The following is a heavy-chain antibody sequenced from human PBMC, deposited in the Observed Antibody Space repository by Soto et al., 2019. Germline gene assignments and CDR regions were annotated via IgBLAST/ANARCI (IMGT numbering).Heavy chain of an antibody. CDR1: GFTFSSYS. Sequence: PXGSLRLSCAASGFTFSSYSMNWVRQAPGKGLDWVSSISSSSSYIYYADSVKGRFTISRDNAKNSLYLQMNSLRAEDTAVYYCARDLHSSGWYGYYYGMDVWGQGTTVTVSS. CDR2: ISSSSSYI. V-gene: IGHV3-21*01. D-gene: IGHD6-19*01. J-gene: IGHJ6*02. CDR3: ARDLHSSGWYGYYYGMDV.